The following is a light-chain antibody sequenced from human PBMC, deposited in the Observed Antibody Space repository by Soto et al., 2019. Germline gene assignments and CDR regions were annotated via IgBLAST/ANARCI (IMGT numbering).Light chain of an antibody. CDR3: HQYSGSPNT. J-gene: IGKJ2*01. V-gene: IGKV3-20*01. CDR1: QSVSNNY. Sequence: EIVLTQSPGTLSLSPGERATLSCRASQSVSNNYLAWYQQTPGQASRLLIYGASSRATDVPDRFSGSGSGTDFTLTITRLEPEDLAVYYCHQYSGSPNTFGQGTKLEIK. CDR2: GAS.